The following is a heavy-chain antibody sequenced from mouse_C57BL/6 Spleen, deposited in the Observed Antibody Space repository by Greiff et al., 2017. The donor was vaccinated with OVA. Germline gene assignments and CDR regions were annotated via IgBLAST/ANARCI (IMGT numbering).Heavy chain of an antibody. CDR1: GYTFTDYY. V-gene: IGHV1-84*01. Sequence: QVHVKQSGPELVKPGASVKISCKASGYTFTDYYINWVKQRPGQGLEWIGWIYPGSGNTKYNEKFKGKATLTVDTSSSTAYMQLSSLTSEDSAVYFCARSDHYYAMDYWGQGTSVTVSS. J-gene: IGHJ4*01. CDR2: IYPGSGNT. CDR3: ARSDHYYAMDY.